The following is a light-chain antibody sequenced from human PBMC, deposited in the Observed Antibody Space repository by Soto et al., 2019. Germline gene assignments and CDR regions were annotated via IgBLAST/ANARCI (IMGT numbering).Light chain of an antibody. Sequence: QSVLTQPASVSGSPGQSFTISCTGTSSDVGGYNYVSWYQQHPGKAPKLMIYEVSTRPSGISNRFSGSKSGNTASLTISGLQAEDEAEYYCSSYTSSSTNYVFGIGTKLTVL. CDR1: SSDVGGYNY. CDR3: SSYTSSSTNYV. J-gene: IGLJ1*01. CDR2: EVS. V-gene: IGLV2-14*01.